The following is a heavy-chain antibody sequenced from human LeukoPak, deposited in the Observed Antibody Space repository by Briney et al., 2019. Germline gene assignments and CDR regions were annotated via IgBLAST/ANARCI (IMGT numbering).Heavy chain of an antibody. V-gene: IGHV1-24*01. CDR2: FDPEDGET. CDR3: ATDRYSSSWYYFDH. D-gene: IGHD6-13*01. CDR1: GYTLTELS. Sequence: ASVKVSCKVSGYTLTELSMHWVRQAPGKGLEGVGGFDPEDGETIYAQKFQGRVTMTEDTSTDTAYMELSSLRSEDTAVYYCATDRYSSSWYYFDHWGQGTLVPVSS. J-gene: IGHJ4*02.